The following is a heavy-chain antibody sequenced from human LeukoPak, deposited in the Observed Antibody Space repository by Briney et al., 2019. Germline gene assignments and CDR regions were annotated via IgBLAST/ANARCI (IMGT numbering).Heavy chain of an antibody. CDR2: IYWNDDK. CDR1: GFSLSTTGVG. J-gene: IGHJ4*02. D-gene: IGHD4-17*01. V-gene: IGHV2-5*01. CDR3: AHRREGLNADFGAYFDY. Sequence: SGPTLVNPTQTLTLTCTFSGFSLSTTGVGVGWIRQPPGKAPEWLAGIYWNDDKRYSPSLKSRLTITKDTSKNQVVLTMTNMDPVDSGTYYCAHRREGLNADFGAYFDYWGQGILVTVSS.